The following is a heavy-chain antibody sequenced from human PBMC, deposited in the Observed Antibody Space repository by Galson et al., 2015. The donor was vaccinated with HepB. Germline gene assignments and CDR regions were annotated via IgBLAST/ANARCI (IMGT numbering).Heavy chain of an antibody. CDR3: TTETSASYYRPPHYHNYYYMDV. CDR1: GFTFSNGW. CDR2: IKSKTDGGTT. Sequence: SLRLSCAASGFTFSNGWMNWVRQAPGKGLEWVGRIKSKTDGGTTDYAAPVKGRFTISRDDSKNTLFLQMNSLKAEDTAVYYCTTETSASYYRPPHYHNYYYMDVWGKGTTVTVSS. J-gene: IGHJ6*03. V-gene: IGHV3-15*07. D-gene: IGHD1-26*01.